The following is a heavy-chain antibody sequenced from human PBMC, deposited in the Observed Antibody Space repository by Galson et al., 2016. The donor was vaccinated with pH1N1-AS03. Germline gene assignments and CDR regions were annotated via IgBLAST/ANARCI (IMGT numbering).Heavy chain of an antibody. CDR2: NRYYGSSE. J-gene: IGHJ5*01. V-gene: IGHV3-33*01. D-gene: IGHD1-14*01. CDR3: ARRQERIVNGAYNRNVGYGAFDS. Sequence: SLRLSCAASGFTLRTYDMHWVRQAPGKGLEWVGINRYYGSSEYYGDSMKGRISISRDNYRNTVYLQMTGLRAEETATYFCARRQERIVNGAYNRNVGYGAFDSWGQGTLVTVSS. CDR1: GFTLRTYD.